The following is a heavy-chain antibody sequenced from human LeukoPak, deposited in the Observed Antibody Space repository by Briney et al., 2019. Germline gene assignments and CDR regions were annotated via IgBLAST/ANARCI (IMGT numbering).Heavy chain of an antibody. CDR1: GGSISSYY. CDR2: IYYSGST. CDR3: ARLNVLNNSVLHHFDR. J-gene: IGHJ4*02. V-gene: IGHV4-59*08. D-gene: IGHD1/OR15-1a*01. Sequence: PSETLSLTCTVSGGSISSYYWSWIRQPPGKGLEWIGYIYYSGSTNYNPSLKSRVTISVDTSKNQFSLKLNSVTAADTAVYYCARLNVLNNSVLHHFDRWGQGTLVTVSS.